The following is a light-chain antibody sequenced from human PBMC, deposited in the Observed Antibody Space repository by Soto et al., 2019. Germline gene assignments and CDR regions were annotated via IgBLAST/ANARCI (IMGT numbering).Light chain of an antibody. CDR1: NSDVGGYNY. Sequence: QSVLTQPASVSGSPGQSITISCTGTNSDVGGYNYVSWYQQHPGKAPKLMIFDVSNRPSEVSNRFSGYRSDNTASLTISGLQADDEADYYCSSYPSSSTVVFGGGTKLTVL. V-gene: IGLV2-14*01. CDR2: DVS. CDR3: SSYPSSSTVV. J-gene: IGLJ2*01.